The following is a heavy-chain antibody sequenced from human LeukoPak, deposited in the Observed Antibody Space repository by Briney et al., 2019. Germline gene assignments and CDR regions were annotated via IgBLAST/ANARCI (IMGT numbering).Heavy chain of an antibody. J-gene: IGHJ6*02. CDR2: IIPIFGIA. CDR1: GGTFSSYA. CDR3: ARSPATKKTIYYYYGMDV. V-gene: IGHV1-69*04. D-gene: IGHD2-15*01. Sequence: GASGKVSCKASGGTFSSYAISWVRQAPGQGLEWMGRIIPIFGIANYAQKFQGRVTITVDKSTSTAYMELSSLRSEDTAVYYCARSPATKKTIYYYYGMDVWGQGTTVTVS.